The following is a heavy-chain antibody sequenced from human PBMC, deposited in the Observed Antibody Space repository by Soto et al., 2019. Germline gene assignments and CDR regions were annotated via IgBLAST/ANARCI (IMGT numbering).Heavy chain of an antibody. CDR1: GYIFANDW. J-gene: IGHJ4*02. D-gene: IGHD6-6*01. V-gene: IGHV5-51*01. Sequence: PGESLKISCKGSGYIFANDWMAWVRQMPGKGLEWMGIIFPGDSDTRYSPSFQGQVTISADKSINNTYLQWSSLKASDTAVYYCAGRVAAQPYFDFWDQGALVTVSS. CDR3: AGRVAAQPYFDF. CDR2: IFPGDSDT.